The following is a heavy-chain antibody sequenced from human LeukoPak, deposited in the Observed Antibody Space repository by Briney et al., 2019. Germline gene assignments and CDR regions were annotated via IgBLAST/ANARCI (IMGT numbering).Heavy chain of an antibody. CDR2: INTNTGNP. CDR3: ARRLAGSLRAFDI. Sequence: ASVKVSCKASVYTFTSYAMNWVRQAHGQGLEWMGWINTNTGNPTYAQGFTGRFVFSLDTSVSTAYLQISSLKAEDTAVYYCARRLAGSLRAFDIWGQGTMVTVSS. V-gene: IGHV7-4-1*02. J-gene: IGHJ3*02. D-gene: IGHD6-19*01. CDR1: VYTFTSYA.